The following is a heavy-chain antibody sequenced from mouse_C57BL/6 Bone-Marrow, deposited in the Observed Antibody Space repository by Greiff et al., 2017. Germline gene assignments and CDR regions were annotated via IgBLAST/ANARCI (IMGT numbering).Heavy chain of an antibody. CDR3: ARNAGDYDLFAY. V-gene: IGHV2-2*01. Sequence: QVHVKQSGPGLVQPSQSLSITCTVSGFSLTSYCVHWVRQSPGKGLEWLGVIWSGGSTDYNAAFISRLSISKDNSKSQVFFKMNSLQADDTAIYYCARNAGDYDLFAYWGQGTLVTVSA. J-gene: IGHJ3*01. D-gene: IGHD2-4*01. CDR1: GFSLTSYC. CDR2: IWSGGST.